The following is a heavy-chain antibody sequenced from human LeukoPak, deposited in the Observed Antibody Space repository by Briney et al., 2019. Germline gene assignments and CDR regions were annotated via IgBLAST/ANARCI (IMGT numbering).Heavy chain of an antibody. CDR3: VRDPIHNSSPSAPGTDGFDP. CDR2: ISPNSGAT. D-gene: IGHD6-13*01. V-gene: IGHV1-2*02. Sequence: GASVKVSCKASGYTFTDYFIHWVRQAPGPGLEWMGWISPNSGATNYAQNFQGRVTMTRDTSITTAYMDLSSLRSDDTAVYYCVRDPIHNSSPSAPGTDGFDPWGQGTLVTVSS. J-gene: IGHJ5*02. CDR1: GYTFTDYF.